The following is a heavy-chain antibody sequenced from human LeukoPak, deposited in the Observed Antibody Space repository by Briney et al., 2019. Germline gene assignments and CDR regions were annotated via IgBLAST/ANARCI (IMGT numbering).Heavy chain of an antibody. CDR3: ARNRWIDY. CDR1: GFTFSSYN. V-gene: IGHV3-21*01. J-gene: IGHJ4*02. CDR2: ISDSSTYI. D-gene: IGHD3-16*02. Sequence: GGSLRLSCAASGFTFSSYNMNWVRQAPGKGLEWVSSISDSSTYIYYADSVKGRFTISRDNAKNSLYLQMNSLRAEDTAVYYCARNRWIDYWGQGTLVTVSS.